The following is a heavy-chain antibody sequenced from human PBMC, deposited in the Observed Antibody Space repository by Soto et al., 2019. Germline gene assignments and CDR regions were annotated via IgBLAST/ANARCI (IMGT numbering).Heavy chain of an antibody. J-gene: IGHJ6*02. Sequence: GGSLRLSCAASGFTFSSYAMSWVRQAPGKGLEWVSAISGSGGSTYYADSVKGRFTISRDNSKNTLYLQMNSLRAEDTAVYYCAKEHRAVATTRYYYYGMDVWGQGTTVTVSS. CDR2: ISGSGGST. CDR1: GFTFSSYA. D-gene: IGHD5-12*01. CDR3: AKEHRAVATTRYYYYGMDV. V-gene: IGHV3-23*01.